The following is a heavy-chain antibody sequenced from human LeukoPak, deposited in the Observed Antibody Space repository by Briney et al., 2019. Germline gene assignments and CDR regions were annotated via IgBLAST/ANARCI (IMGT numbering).Heavy chain of an antibody. D-gene: IGHD5-24*01. V-gene: IGHV3-23*01. CDR1: GFTFSSYA. J-gene: IGHJ4*02. CDR2: ISGSGGST. Sequence: PGGSLRLSCAASGFTFSSYAMSWVRQAPGKGLEWVSAISGSGGSTYYADSVKGRFTISRDNSKNTLYLQMNSLRAEDTAVYYCANWGYHGYIYFDYWGQGTLVTVSS. CDR3: ANWGYHGYIYFDY.